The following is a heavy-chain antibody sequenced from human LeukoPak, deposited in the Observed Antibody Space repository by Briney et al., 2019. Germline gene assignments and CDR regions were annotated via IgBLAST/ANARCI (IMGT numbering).Heavy chain of an antibody. V-gene: IGHV3-30*03. D-gene: IGHD6-6*01. J-gene: IGHJ4*02. Sequence: GGPLRLSCAASGFTFSSYGMHWVRQAPGKGLEWVAVISYDGSNKYYADSVKGRFTISRDNSKNTLYLQMNSLRAEDTAVYYCWSYSSLFDYWGQGTLVTVSS. CDR3: WSYSSLFDY. CDR2: ISYDGSNK. CDR1: GFTFSSYG.